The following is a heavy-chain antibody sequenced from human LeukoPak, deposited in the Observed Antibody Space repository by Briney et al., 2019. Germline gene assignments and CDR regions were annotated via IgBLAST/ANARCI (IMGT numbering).Heavy chain of an antibody. J-gene: IGHJ4*02. V-gene: IGHV1-2*02. CDR1: GYTLTGYY. Sequence: ASVKVSCKASGYTLTGYYMHWVRQAPGQGLEWMGWINPNSGGTNYAQKFQGRVTMTRDTSISTAYMELSRLRSDDTAVYYCARGPMIVVVIPDYWGQGTLVTVSS. CDR2: INPNSGGT. D-gene: IGHD3-22*01. CDR3: ARGPMIVVVIPDY.